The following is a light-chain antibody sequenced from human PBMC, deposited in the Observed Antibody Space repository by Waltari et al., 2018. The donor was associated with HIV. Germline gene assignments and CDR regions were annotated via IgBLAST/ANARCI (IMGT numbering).Light chain of an antibody. CDR3: ASYTSSNVV. CDR2: EVS. J-gene: IGLJ3*02. CDR1: SSDIGGYNS. Sequence: QSALTQPASVSGSPGQSITISCTGISSDIGGYNSVSWYQQHPGKAPKLMIYEVSDRHSGVSFRVSGSKSGNTAALTISGLQAEDEGDYYCASYTSSNVVFGGGTKLTVL. V-gene: IGLV2-14*01.